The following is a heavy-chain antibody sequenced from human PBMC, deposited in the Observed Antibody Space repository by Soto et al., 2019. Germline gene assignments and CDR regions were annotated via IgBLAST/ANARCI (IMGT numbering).Heavy chain of an antibody. Sequence: RSLTCTVSGGSISSGGYYWSWIRQHPGKGLEWIGYIYYSGSTYYNPSLKSRVTISVDTSKNQFSLKLSSVTAADTAVYYCARHRAAPGAVYYYGMDVWGQGTTVTVSS. J-gene: IGHJ6*02. D-gene: IGHD7-27*01. V-gene: IGHV4-31*03. CDR3: ARHRAAPGAVYYYGMDV. CDR1: GGSISSGGYY. CDR2: IYYSGST.